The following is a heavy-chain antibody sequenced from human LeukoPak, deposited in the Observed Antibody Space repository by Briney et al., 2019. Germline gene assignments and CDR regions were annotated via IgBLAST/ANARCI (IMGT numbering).Heavy chain of an antibody. D-gene: IGHD1-26*01. CDR3: AREIVGVTLYAFDI. J-gene: IGHJ3*02. V-gene: IGHV4-61*02. CDR2: IYTSGST. CDR1: GGSISSGDYY. Sequence: PSETLSLTCTVSGGSISSGDYYWSWIRQPAGKGLEWIGRIYTSGSTNYNPSLKSRVTISVDTSKNQISLKLSSVTAADTAVYYCAREIVGVTLYAFDIWGQGTMVTVSS.